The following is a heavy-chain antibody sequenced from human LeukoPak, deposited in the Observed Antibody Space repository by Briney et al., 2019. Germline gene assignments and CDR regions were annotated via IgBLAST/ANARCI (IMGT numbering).Heavy chain of an antibody. D-gene: IGHD3/OR15-3a*01. Sequence: ASVKVSCKASGYTFTSYAMNWVRQAPGQGLEWMGWINTNTGNPTYAQGFTGRFVFSLDTSVSTAYLQISSLKAEDTAVYYCARMSWTLRQKNNWFDPWGQGTLVTVSS. J-gene: IGHJ5*02. V-gene: IGHV7-4-1*02. CDR3: ARMSWTLRQKNNWFDP. CDR2: INTNTGNP. CDR1: GYTFTSYA.